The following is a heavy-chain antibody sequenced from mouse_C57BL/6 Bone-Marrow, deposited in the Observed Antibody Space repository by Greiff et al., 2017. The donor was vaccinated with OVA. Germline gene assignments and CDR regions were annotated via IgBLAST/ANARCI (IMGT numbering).Heavy chain of an antibody. CDR3: ARGDYYGSSWEFDY. D-gene: IGHD1-1*01. CDR1: GYTFTSYW. V-gene: IGHV1-50*01. J-gene: IGHJ2*01. CDR2: IDPSDSYT. Sequence: VQLQQPGAELVKPGASVKLSCKASGYTFTSYWMQWVKQRPGQGLEWIGEIDPSDSYTNYNQKFKGKATLTVDTSSSTAYMQLSSLTSEDSAVYYCARGDYYGSSWEFDYWGQGTTLTVSS.